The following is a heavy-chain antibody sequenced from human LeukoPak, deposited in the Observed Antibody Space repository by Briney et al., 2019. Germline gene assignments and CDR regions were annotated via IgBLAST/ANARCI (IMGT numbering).Heavy chain of an antibody. D-gene: IGHD2-15*01. CDR2: IYTSGST. Sequence: SETLSLTCTVSGGSISSYYWSWIRQPAGKGLEWIGRIYTSGSTNYNPSLKSRVTMSVDTSKNQFSLKLSSVTAADTAVYYCASSLLRYCSGGSCYWAFDYWGQGTLVTVSS. V-gene: IGHV4-4*07. CDR3: ASSLLRYCSGGSCYWAFDY. CDR1: GGSISSYY. J-gene: IGHJ4*02.